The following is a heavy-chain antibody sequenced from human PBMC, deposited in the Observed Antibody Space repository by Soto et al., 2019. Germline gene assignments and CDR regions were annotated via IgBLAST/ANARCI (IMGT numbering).Heavy chain of an antibody. Sequence: GASGKVSSQASCYTFSSSGITWGRQAPGQGLEWMGWISAYNGNTNYEQKLQGRVTMTTDTSTSTAYMELRSLRSEDTAVYYCARFDSSSGVGWFDPWGQGTLVTVSS. CDR2: ISAYNGNT. CDR3: ARFDSSSGVGWFDP. D-gene: IGHD6-6*01. CDR1: CYTFSSSG. J-gene: IGHJ5*02. V-gene: IGHV1-18*01.